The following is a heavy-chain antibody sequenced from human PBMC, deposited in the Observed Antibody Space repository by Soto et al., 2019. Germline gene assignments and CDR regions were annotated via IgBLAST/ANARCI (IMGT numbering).Heavy chain of an antibody. CDR3: ARPCMTTTTRYHGMDV. D-gene: IGHD4-17*01. J-gene: IGHJ6*02. V-gene: IGHV3-30-3*01. CDR1: GFTFSRYA. Sequence: QVQLVESGGGVVQPGGSLRLSCSASGFTFSRYAMHWVRQAPGEGLDWVAVVSFDGSNEYYAESVRGRFTISRDTSKNTLYLQMNSLRPEDTAVYFCARPCMTTTTRYHGMDVWGRGTTVTVSS. CDR2: VSFDGSNE.